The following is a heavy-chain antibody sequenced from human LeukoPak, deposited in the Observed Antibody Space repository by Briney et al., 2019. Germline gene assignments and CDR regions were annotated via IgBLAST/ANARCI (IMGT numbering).Heavy chain of an antibody. Sequence: GGSLRLSCAASGFTFSSYVMHWVRQAPGKGLEWVAVISYDGSNKYYADSVKGRFTISRDNSKNTLYLQMDSLRAEDTAVYYCAKDREQYQLLFYYYYGMDVWGQGTTVTVSS. V-gene: IGHV3-30*18. CDR3: AKDREQYQLLFYYYYGMDV. D-gene: IGHD2-2*01. CDR2: ISYDGSNK. CDR1: GFTFSSYV. J-gene: IGHJ6*02.